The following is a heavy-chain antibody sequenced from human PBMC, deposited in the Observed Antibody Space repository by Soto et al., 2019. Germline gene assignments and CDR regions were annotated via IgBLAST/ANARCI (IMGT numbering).Heavy chain of an antibody. V-gene: IGHV3-23*01. J-gene: IGHJ4*02. CDR1: GFTFSNYV. CDR2: INGGGTT. Sequence: PGGSLRLSCAASGFTFSNYVMNWVRQAPGKGLEWVSAINGGGTTYYTDSVKGRLTISRDNSKNTVYLEMNSLRAEDTAIYYCAKDQSGYGRFDYWGQGTQVTVS. CDR3: AKDQSGYGRFDY. D-gene: IGHD6-25*01.